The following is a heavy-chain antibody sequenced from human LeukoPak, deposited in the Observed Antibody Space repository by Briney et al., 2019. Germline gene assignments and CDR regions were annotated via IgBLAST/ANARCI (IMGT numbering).Heavy chain of an antibody. CDR1: GFTFSSYG. Sequence: GGSLRLSCAASGFTFSSYGMHWVRQAPGKGLEWVAVISYDGSNKYYADSVKGRFTISRDNSKNTLYLQMNSLRAEDTAVYYCAKDPYDTSGYNYGPTGGVDYWGQGTLVTVSS. V-gene: IGHV3-30*18. D-gene: IGHD3-22*01. CDR3: AKDPYDTSGYNYGPTGGVDY. CDR2: ISYDGSNK. J-gene: IGHJ4*02.